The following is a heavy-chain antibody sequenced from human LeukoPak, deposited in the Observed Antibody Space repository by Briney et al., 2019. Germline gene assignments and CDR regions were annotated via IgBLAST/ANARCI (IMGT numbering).Heavy chain of an antibody. Sequence: GGSLRLSCAASGFTVSSNYMSWVRQAPGKGLEWVSVIYSGGSTYYADSVKGRFTISRDNSKNTLYLQMNSLRAEDTAVYYCARALGRIAERAFDIWGQGTMVTVSS. CDR3: ARALGRIAERAFDI. V-gene: IGHV3-53*01. J-gene: IGHJ3*02. D-gene: IGHD6-13*01. CDR1: GFTVSSNY. CDR2: IYSGGST.